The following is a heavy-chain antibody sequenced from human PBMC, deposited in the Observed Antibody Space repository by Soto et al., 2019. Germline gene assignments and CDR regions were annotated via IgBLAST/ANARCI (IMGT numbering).Heavy chain of an antibody. D-gene: IGHD2-2*01. Sequence: QVQLVQSGAEVKKPGSSVKVSCKASGGTFSSYTISWVRQAPGQGLGWMGRIIPILGIANYAQKFQGRVTITADKSTCTAYMELSSLRSEDTAVYYCARDCSSTSCYAYPWGQGTLVTVSS. J-gene: IGHJ5*02. CDR3: ARDCSSTSCYAYP. CDR2: IIPILGIA. CDR1: GGTFSSYT. V-gene: IGHV1-69*08.